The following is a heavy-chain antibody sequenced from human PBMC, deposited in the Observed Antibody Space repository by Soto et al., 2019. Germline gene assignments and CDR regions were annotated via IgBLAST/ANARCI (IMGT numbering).Heavy chain of an antibody. CDR2: IWYDGSNK. D-gene: IGHD2-15*01. CDR1: GVTFSNYG. J-gene: IGHJ6*02. Sequence: QVQLVESGGGVVQPGRSLRLSCAASGVTFSNYGMNWVRQAPGKGLEWVAGIWYDGSNKYYADSVKGRFTISRDNSKSTRDLQMNSLRAEDTAMFYCARASSWSHFYYGMDFWGQGTTVTVSS. CDR3: ARASSWSHFYYGMDF. V-gene: IGHV3-33*01.